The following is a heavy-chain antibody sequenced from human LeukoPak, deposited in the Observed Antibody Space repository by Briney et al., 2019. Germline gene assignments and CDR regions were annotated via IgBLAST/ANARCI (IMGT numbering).Heavy chain of an antibody. CDR1: GFTFSSYW. Sequence: RPGGSLRLSCAASGFTFSSYWMSWVRQAPGKGLEWVANIKQDGSEKYYVDSVKGRFTISRDNAKNSLYLQMNSLRAEDTAVYYCARDYYVSGSYFHLWNWFDPWGQGTLVTVSS. CDR3: ARDYYVSGSYFHLWNWFDP. J-gene: IGHJ5*02. CDR2: IKQDGSEK. D-gene: IGHD3-10*01. V-gene: IGHV3-7*01.